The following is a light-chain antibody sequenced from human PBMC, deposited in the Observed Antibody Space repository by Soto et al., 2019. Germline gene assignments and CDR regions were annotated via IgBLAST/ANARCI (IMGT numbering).Light chain of an antibody. Sequence: QLVLTQSPSASASLGASVKLTCTLSSGHSSYAIAWHQQQPEKGPRYLMKLNSDGSHSKGDGIPDRFSGSSSGAERYLTISSLQSEDEADYYCQTWGTGPWGFGGGTKVTVL. CDR2: LNSDGSH. J-gene: IGLJ3*02. CDR3: QTWGTGPWG. CDR1: SGHSSYA. V-gene: IGLV4-69*01.